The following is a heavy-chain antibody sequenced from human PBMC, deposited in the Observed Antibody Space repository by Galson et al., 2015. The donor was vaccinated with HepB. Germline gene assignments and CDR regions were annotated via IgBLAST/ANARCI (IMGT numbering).Heavy chain of an antibody. CDR2: ISYDGSNK. Sequence: SLRLSCAASGFTFTSSAMHWVRQAPGKGLEWVAVISYDGSNKYYADFVKGRSTLSRDNSKNTLYLQMTSLRVEDTAVYYCGRGYDYGYYVRAFDIWGQGTMVTVSS. D-gene: IGHD3-10*02. CDR1: GFTFTSSA. V-gene: IGHV3-30*04. CDR3: GRGYDYGYYVRAFDI. J-gene: IGHJ3*02.